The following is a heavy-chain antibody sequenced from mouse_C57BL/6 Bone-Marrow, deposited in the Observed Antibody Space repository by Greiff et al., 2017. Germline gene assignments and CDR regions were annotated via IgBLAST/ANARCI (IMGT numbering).Heavy chain of an antibody. D-gene: IGHD2-2*01. CDR1: GFNFKDDY. Sequence: EVKLMESGAELVRPGASVKLSCTASGFNFKDDYMHWVKQRPDQGLEWIGWIYPENGDTEYASKFQGKATITAYTSSNTAYLQHSSLTSDDSAVYYSTTVAWLRRGYCEVWGTGTTVTVAS. CDR3: TTVAWLRRGYCEV. CDR2: IYPENGDT. J-gene: IGHJ1*03. V-gene: IGHV14-4*01.